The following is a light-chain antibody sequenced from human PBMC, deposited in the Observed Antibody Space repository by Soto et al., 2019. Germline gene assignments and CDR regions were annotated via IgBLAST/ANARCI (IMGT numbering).Light chain of an antibody. J-gene: IGKJ3*01. CDR2: DAS. CDR3: QKYGSAFT. CDR1: QSISSNY. Sequence: EIVLTQSPGTLSLSPGERATLSCRASQSISSNYLAWYQHKPGQGPRLLIYDASSRATDIPDRFSGSGSGTDFTLTISRLGPEDFALYYCQKYGSAFTFGPGTKVDIK. V-gene: IGKV3-20*01.